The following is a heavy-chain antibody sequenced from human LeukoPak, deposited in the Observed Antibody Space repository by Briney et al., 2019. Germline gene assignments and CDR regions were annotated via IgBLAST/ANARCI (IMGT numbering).Heavy chain of an antibody. CDR3: AKDRSLYCSSTSCYTNFDY. J-gene: IGHJ4*02. CDR2: ISTSGTYT. Sequence: GGSLRLSCAASGFTFSDHYMSWIRQVPGKGLEWVSYISTSGTYTNYADSVKGRFTISRDNSKSTLYLQMNSLRAEDTAVYYCAKDRSLYCSSTSCYTNFDYWGQGTLVTVSS. V-gene: IGHV3-11*05. D-gene: IGHD2-2*02. CDR1: GFTFSDHY.